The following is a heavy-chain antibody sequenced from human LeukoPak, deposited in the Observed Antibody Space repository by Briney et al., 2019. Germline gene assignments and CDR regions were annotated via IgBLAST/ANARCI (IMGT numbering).Heavy chain of an antibody. CDR2: INQAGSVQ. D-gene: IGHD3-10*02. V-gene: IGHV3-7*04. CDR3: ARAVRGGADTY. J-gene: IGHJ4*02. CDR1: GFSFSAYY. Sequence: GGSLRLSCAASGFSFSAYYMNWVGHAPGKGPEGLANINQAGSVQNYVDSVRGRFTISRDNAKNSLFLQMNSLRAEDTAVYYCARAVRGGADTYWGQGTLVAVSS.